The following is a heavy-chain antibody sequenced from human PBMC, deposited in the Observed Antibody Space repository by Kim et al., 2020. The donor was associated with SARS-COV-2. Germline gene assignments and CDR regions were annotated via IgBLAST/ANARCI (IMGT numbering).Heavy chain of an antibody. D-gene: IGHD5-12*01. J-gene: IGHJ5*02. Sequence: YADSVKGRFTISRDNAKNSLYLQMNSLRAEDTAVYYCARDLGVATVGFDPWGQGTLVTVSS. V-gene: IGHV3-11*01. CDR3: ARDLGVATVGFDP.